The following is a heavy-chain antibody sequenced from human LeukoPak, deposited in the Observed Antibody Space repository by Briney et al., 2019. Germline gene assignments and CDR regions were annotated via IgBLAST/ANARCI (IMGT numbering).Heavy chain of an antibody. D-gene: IGHD3-10*01. CDR3: AKSPSGYYYYYGMDV. CDR1: GFTFSSYA. J-gene: IGHJ6*02. V-gene: IGHV3-23*01. Sequence: QTEGSLRLSCAASGFTFSSYAMSWVRQAPGKGLEWVSAISGSGGSIYYADSVKGRFTISRDNSKNTLYLQMNSLRAEDTAVYYCAKSPSGYYYYYGMDVWGQGTTVTVSS. CDR2: ISGSGGSI.